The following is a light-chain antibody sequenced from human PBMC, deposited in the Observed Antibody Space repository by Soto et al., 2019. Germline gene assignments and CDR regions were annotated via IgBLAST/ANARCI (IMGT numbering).Light chain of an antibody. CDR2: GAS. V-gene: IGKV3-15*01. CDR3: QQYNNWPWT. Sequence: EIVMTQSPATLSVSPGERATLSCRASQSVSSNLALYQQKPGQAPRLLIYGASTRATGIPARFSGSGSGTEFTLTISSLQSVDFAVYSCQQYNNWPWTFGQGTKV. J-gene: IGKJ1*01. CDR1: QSVSSN.